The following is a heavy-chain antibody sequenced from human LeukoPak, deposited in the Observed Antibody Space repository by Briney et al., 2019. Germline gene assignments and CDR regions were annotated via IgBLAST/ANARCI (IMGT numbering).Heavy chain of an antibody. CDR3: ARVRWFGELYGMDV. V-gene: IGHV3-7*01. CDR2: IKQDGSEK. D-gene: IGHD3-10*01. J-gene: IGHJ6*02. CDR1: GFTFSSYW. Sequence: HPGGSLRLSCAASGFTFSSYWMSWVRQAPGKGLEWVANIKQDGSEKYYVDSVKGRFTISRDNAKNSLYLQMNSLRVEDTAVYYCARVRWFGELYGMDVWGQGTTVIVSS.